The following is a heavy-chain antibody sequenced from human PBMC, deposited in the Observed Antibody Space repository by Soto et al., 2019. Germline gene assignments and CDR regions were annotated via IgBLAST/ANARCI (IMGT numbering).Heavy chain of an antibody. CDR2: FDPEDGET. D-gene: IGHD3-3*01. CDR1: GYTLTELS. J-gene: IGHJ3*02. CDR3: ATSSPRPQYDFWSGYHDAFDI. Sequence: ASVKFSCKVSGYTLTELSMHWVRQAPGKGLEWMGGFDPEDGETIYAQKFQGRVTMTEDTSTDTAYMELSSLRSEDTAVYYCATSSPRPQYDFWSGYHDAFDIWGQGTMVTVSS. V-gene: IGHV1-24*01.